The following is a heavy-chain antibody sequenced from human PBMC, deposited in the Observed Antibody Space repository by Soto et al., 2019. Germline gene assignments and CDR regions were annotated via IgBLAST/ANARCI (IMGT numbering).Heavy chain of an antibody. J-gene: IGHJ4*02. D-gene: IGHD3-22*01. Sequence: QVQLVESGGGVVQPGRSLRLSCAASGFTFSSYAMHWVRQAPGKGLEWVAVISYDGSNKYYADSVKGRFTISRDNSKKTLYLQMNSLRGEDTAVYYCARDGSYYYDSSGGFDYWGQGTLVTVSS. V-gene: IGHV3-30-3*01. CDR2: ISYDGSNK. CDR3: ARDGSYYYDSSGGFDY. CDR1: GFTFSSYA.